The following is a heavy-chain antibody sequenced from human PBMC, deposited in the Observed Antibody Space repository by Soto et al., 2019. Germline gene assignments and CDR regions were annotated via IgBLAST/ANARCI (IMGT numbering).Heavy chain of an antibody. D-gene: IGHD3-10*01. CDR1: GFTFDDYA. V-gene: IGHV3-9*01. Sequence: EVQLVESGGGLVQPGRSLRLSCAASGFTFDDYAMHWVRQAPGKGLEWVSGISWNSGSIGYADSVKGRFTISRDNAKNSLYLQMNSLRAKDTALYYCAKGAKRFGETGNDYWGQGTLVTVSS. J-gene: IGHJ4*02. CDR2: ISWNSGSI. CDR3: AKGAKRFGETGNDY.